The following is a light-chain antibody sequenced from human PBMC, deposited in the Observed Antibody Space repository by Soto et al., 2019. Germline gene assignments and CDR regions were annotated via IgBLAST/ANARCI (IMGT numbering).Light chain of an antibody. CDR3: QQRSNWPIT. CDR1: QSVSTY. CDR2: DAS. Sequence: ETELTQSPATLSLSPGESATLSCRASQSVSTYLAWYQQKPGQAPRLLIYDASNRATGIPARFSGSGSGTDFTLTISSLEPEDFAVYYCQQRSNWPITFGQGTRLEIK. J-gene: IGKJ5*01. V-gene: IGKV3-11*01.